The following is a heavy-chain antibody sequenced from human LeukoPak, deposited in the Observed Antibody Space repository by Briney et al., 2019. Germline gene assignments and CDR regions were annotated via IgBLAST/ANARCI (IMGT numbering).Heavy chain of an antibody. V-gene: IGHV3-30*18. D-gene: IGHD5-24*01. CDR1: GFTFSSYG. CDR2: ISYDGSNK. J-gene: IGHJ4*02. CDR3: AKDGMATISYYFDY. Sequence: GRSLRLSCAASGFTFSSYGMHRVRQAPGKGLEWVAVISYDGSNKYYADSVKGRFTISRDNSKNTLYLQMNSLRAEDTAVYYCAKDGMATISYYFDYWGQGTLVTVSS.